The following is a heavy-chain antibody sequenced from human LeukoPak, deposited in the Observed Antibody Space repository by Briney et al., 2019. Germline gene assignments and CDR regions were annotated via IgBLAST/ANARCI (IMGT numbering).Heavy chain of an antibody. D-gene: IGHD4-17*01. J-gene: IGHJ3*02. V-gene: IGHV4-59*01. CDR2: IYYSGST. CDR3: ARDDGDYLNAFDI. CDR1: GFTFSNAW. Sequence: GSLRLSCAASGFTFSNAWMSWVRQAPGKGLEWIGYIYYSGSTNYNPSLKSRVTISVDTSKNQFSLKLSSVTAADTAVYYCARDDGDYLNAFDIWGQGTMVTVSS.